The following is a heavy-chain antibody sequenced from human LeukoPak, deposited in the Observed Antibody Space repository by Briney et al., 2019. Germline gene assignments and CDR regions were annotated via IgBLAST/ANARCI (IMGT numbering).Heavy chain of an antibody. CDR3: ARGPRITMIVVVTMGYFDY. J-gene: IGHJ4*02. CDR2: IYYSGTT. D-gene: IGHD3-22*01. Sequence: PSETLSLTCSVSDGSISSGYYYWAWIRQPPGKGPEWIGSIYYSGTTYPNSSLKSRVTISVDTSKNQFSLKLSSVTAADTAVYYCARGPRITMIVVVTMGYFDYWGQGTLVTVSS. V-gene: IGHV4-39*01. CDR1: DGSISSGYYY.